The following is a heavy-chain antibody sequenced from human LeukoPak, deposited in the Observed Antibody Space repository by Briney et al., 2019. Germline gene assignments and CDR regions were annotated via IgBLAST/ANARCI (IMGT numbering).Heavy chain of an antibody. CDR1: GFIFSDYW. Sequence: GGSLRLSCAASGFIFSDYWLHWVRQAPGKGLVWVARINSDGSSTSYADSVKGRFIISRDNAKNTLYLQLNSLRAEDTAVYHCEFSRSSGFDYWGQGTLVTVSS. V-gene: IGHV3-74*01. D-gene: IGHD6-6*01. CDR3: EFSRSSGFDY. J-gene: IGHJ4*02. CDR2: INSDGSST.